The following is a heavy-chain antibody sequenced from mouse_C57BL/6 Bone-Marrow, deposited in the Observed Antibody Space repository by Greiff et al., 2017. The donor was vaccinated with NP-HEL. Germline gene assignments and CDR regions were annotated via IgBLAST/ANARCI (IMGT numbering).Heavy chain of an antibody. CDR2: ICTGGGYT. CDR1: GFTFSSYG. V-gene: IGHV5-6*01. J-gene: IGHJ2*01. D-gene: IGHD2-4*01. Sequence: EVKVVESGGDLVKPGGSLKLSCAASGFTFSSYGMSWVRQTPDKRLEWVATICTGGGYTYYPDSVKGRFTISRDNAKNTLYRQMSSLKSEDTAMYYCARHALYDYDDYWGQGTTLTVSS. CDR3: ARHALYDYDDY.